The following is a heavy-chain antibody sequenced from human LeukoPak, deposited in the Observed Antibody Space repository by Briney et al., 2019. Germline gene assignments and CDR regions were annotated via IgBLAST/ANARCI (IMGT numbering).Heavy chain of an antibody. Sequence: GESLQISCKGSGYSFTSYWIGWVRQMPGKGLEWMGLIYPGDSDTRYSPSFQGQVTISADKSISTTYLQWSSLKASDTAMYYCARSQGYCSGGSCLQGDWFDPWGRGTLVTVSS. V-gene: IGHV5-51*01. CDR3: ARSQGYCSGGSCLQGDWFDP. CDR2: IYPGDSDT. CDR1: GYSFTSYW. D-gene: IGHD2-15*01. J-gene: IGHJ5*02.